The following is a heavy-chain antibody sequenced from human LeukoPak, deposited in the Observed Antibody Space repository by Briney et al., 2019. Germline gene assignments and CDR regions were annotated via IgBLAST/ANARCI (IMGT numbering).Heavy chain of an antibody. V-gene: IGHV1-46*01. CDR3: ARDQEGFNY. CDR1: GYTFTSNY. Sequence: ASVKVSCKASGYTFTSNYIHWVRQAPGQGLEWMGMIYPRDGSTSYAQKFQGRVTVTRDTSTSTVHMELSGLRSEDTAVYYCARDQEGFNYWGQGTLVTVSS. CDR2: IYPRDGST. J-gene: IGHJ4*02.